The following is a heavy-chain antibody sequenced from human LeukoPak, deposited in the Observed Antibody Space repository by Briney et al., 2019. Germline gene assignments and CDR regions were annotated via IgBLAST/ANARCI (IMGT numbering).Heavy chain of an antibody. V-gene: IGHV1-18*01. CDR2: ISAYNGNT. J-gene: IGHJ4*02. CDR3: ARDRVERLWFGELLYDPYDY. Sequence: ASVKVSCKASGYTFTSYGISWVRQAPGQGLEWMGWISAYNGNTNYAQKLQGRVTMTTDTSTSTAYMELRSLRSDDTAVYYCARDRVERLWFGELLYDPYDYWGQGTLVTVSS. D-gene: IGHD3-10*01. CDR1: GYTFTSYG.